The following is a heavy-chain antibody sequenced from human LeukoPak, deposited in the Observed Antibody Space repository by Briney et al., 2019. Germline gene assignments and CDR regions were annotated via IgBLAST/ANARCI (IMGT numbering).Heavy chain of an antibody. V-gene: IGHV3-48*04. J-gene: IGHJ3*02. D-gene: IGHD6-19*01. CDR2: IDTSSTTM. CDR3: ARDAGSGWYGGDAFDI. Sequence: GGSLRLSCAASGLTFSKYSMTWVRQAPGKGLEWVSFIDTSSTTMYYTDSVKGRFTISRDNAKNSLYLQMNSLRAEDTAVYYCARDAGSGWYGGDAFDIWGQGTMVTVSS. CDR1: GLTFSKYS.